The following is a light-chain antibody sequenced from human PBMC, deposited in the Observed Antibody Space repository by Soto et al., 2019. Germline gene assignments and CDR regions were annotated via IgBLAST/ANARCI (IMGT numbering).Light chain of an antibody. J-gene: IGLJ3*02. CDR3: SSYTSSGTWV. V-gene: IGLV2-14*01. CDR1: SSDVGYHKY. CDR2: EVS. Sequence: QSALTQPASVSGSPGQSITISCTGGSSDVGYHKYISWYQQYPGKAPKLMIYEVSNRPSGVSNRFSGSKSGNTASLTISGLQAEDEADYYCSSYTSSGTWVFGGGTKVTVL.